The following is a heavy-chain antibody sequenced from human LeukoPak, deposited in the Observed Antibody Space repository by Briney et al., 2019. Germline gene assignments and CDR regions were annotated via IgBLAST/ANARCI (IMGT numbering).Heavy chain of an antibody. J-gene: IGHJ5*02. Sequence: PGGSLRLSCAASGFTFSSYAMHWVRQAPDKGLEWVAFISYDGSDQRYADSVKGRFTTSRDNSKNTLYLQMNSLRAEDTAVYYCAKDLEYSSSSGFDPWGQGTLVTVSS. CDR2: ISYDGSDQ. D-gene: IGHD6-6*01. CDR1: GFTFSSYA. CDR3: AKDLEYSSSSGFDP. V-gene: IGHV3-30-3*01.